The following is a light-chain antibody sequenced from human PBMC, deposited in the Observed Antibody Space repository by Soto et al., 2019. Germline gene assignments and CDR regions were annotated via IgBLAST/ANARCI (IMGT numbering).Light chain of an antibody. Sequence: DIVMTQSPATLSVSPGERATLSCRASQSVSSNLAWYQQKPGQAPRLLIYGASTRATNIPARFSGSGSGTESTLTISSLQSEDFAVYYCQQYNKWPITFGQGTRLEIK. J-gene: IGKJ5*01. V-gene: IGKV3-15*01. CDR2: GAS. CDR3: QQYNKWPIT. CDR1: QSVSSN.